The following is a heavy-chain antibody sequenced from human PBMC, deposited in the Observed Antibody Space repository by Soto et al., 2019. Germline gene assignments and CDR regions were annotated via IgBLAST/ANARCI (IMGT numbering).Heavy chain of an antibody. CDR2: IYHSGST. V-gene: IGHV4-4*02. J-gene: IGHJ4*02. CDR1: SGSISSSNW. Sequence: ASETLSLTCAVSSGSISSSNWWSWVRQPPGKGLEWIGEIYHSGSTNYNPSLKSRVTISVDKSKNQFSLKLSSVTAADTAVYYCAGQLGYCTNGVCYKGATLNYWGQGTLVTVSS. D-gene: IGHD2-8*01. CDR3: AGQLGYCTNGVCYKGATLNY.